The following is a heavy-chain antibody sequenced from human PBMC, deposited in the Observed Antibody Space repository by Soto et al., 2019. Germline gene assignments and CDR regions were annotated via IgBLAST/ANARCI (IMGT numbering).Heavy chain of an antibody. Sequence: PSETLSLTCAVYCGSFSGYYWSWIRQPPGKGLEWIGEINHSGSTNYNPSLKSRVTISVDTSKNQFSLKLSSVTAADTAVYYCARGTMIVVVLTYYFDYWGQGTLVTVSS. V-gene: IGHV4-34*01. J-gene: IGHJ4*02. CDR2: INHSGST. CDR3: ARGTMIVVVLTYYFDY. D-gene: IGHD3-22*01. CDR1: CGSFSGYY.